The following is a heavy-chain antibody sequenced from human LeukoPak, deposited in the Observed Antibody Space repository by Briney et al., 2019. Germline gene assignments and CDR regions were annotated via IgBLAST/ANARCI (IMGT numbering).Heavy chain of an antibody. J-gene: IGHJ4*02. D-gene: IGHD2-8*01. CDR2: INSDGSST. CDR3: ARVYLERLTAGYFDH. CDR1: GFTFSSYW. V-gene: IGHV3-74*01. Sequence: PGGSLRLSCAASGFTFSSYWMHWVRQAPGKGLVWVSRINSDGSSTSYADSVKGRFTISRDNSKNTLYLQMNSLRDEDSAAYYCARVYLERLTAGYFDHWGQGTWVTVSS.